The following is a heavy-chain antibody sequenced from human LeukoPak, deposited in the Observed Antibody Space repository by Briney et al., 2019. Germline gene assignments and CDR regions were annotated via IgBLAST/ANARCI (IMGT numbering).Heavy chain of an antibody. CDR2: ISSDGSNK. J-gene: IGHJ4*02. V-gene: IGHV3-30*18. D-gene: IGHD6-19*01. Sequence: GGPLRLSCAASGFTFSSYGMHWVRQAPGKGLEWVAVISSDGSNKYYADSVKGRFTISRDNSKNTLYLQMNSLRAEDTAVYYCAKDLRAVAGPFDCWGQGTLVTVSS. CDR1: GFTFSSYG. CDR3: AKDLRAVAGPFDC.